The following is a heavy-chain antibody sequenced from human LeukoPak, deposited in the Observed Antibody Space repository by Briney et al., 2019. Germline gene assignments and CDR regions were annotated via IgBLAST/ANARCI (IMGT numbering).Heavy chain of an antibody. J-gene: IGHJ4*02. CDR2: ISGSGGST. V-gene: IGHV3-23*01. Sequence: GGSLRLSCAASGFIFSNYAMNWVRQAPGKGLEWVSVISGSGGSTYYADSVKGRFTISRDNSKNTLYLQMNSLRAEDTAVYYCASRTESGYTYGYLDFWGQGTLVTVSS. D-gene: IGHD5-18*01. CDR3: ASRTESGYTYGYLDF. CDR1: GFIFSNYA.